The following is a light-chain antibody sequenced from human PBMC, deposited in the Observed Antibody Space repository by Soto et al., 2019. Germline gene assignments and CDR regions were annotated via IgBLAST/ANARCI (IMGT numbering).Light chain of an antibody. Sequence: DIQMTQSPSSLSASVGERVTITCRASRGISNYLAWYQQKPGKVPRLLIFAASTLQSGAPSRFRGAGSETDFTLTINGLQPEDVATYYCQKYNWPPWTFGQGTKVDI. CDR1: RGISNY. CDR2: AAS. CDR3: QKYNWPPWT. J-gene: IGKJ1*01. V-gene: IGKV1-27*01.